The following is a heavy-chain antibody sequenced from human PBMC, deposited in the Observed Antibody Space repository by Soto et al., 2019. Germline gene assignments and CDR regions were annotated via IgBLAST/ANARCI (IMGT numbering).Heavy chain of an antibody. CDR3: ARKPAYSSSWYELFDY. CDR1: WYTFTRYG. Sequence: GASWKVSFKASWYTFTRYGFSWVRPAPGQGLEWMGWISAYNGNTNYAQKLQGRVTMTTDTSTSTAYMELRSLRSDDTAVYYCARKPAYSSSWYELFDYWGQGTLVTVSS. J-gene: IGHJ4*02. V-gene: IGHV1-18*01. D-gene: IGHD6-13*01. CDR2: ISAYNGNT.